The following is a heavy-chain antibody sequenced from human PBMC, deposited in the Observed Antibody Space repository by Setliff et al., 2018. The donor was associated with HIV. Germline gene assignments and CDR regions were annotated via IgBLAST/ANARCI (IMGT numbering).Heavy chain of an antibody. Sequence: SVKVSCKASGGTFSSYAISWVQQAPGQGLEWVGGIIPILGIANYAQKFQGRVTITADESTSTAYMELSSLGSEDTAVYYCARDLYGSSLGGMDVWGQGTTVTVSS. V-gene: IGHV1-69*10. CDR2: IIPILGIA. CDR1: GGTFSSYA. D-gene: IGHD3-10*01. J-gene: IGHJ6*02. CDR3: ARDLYGSSLGGMDV.